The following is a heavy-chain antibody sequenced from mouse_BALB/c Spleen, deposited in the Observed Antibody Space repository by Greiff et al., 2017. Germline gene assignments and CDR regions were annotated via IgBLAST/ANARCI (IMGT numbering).Heavy chain of an antibody. J-gene: IGHJ1*01. V-gene: IGHV1-87*01. CDR2: IYPGDGDT. Sequence: QVQLQQSGAELARPGASVKLSCKASGYTFTSYWMQWVKQRPGQGLEWIGAIYPGDGDTRYTQKFKGKATLTADKSSSTAYMQLSSLASEDSAVYYCARYGYPYWYFDVWGAGTTVTVSS. CDR3: ARYGYPYWYFDV. D-gene: IGHD1-2*01. CDR1: GYTFTSYW.